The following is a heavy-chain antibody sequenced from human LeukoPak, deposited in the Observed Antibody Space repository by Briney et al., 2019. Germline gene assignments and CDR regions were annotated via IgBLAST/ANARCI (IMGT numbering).Heavy chain of an antibody. CDR2: IYYSGAA. D-gene: IGHD6-6*01. CDR3: ARRGHSSSSGGFDY. J-gene: IGHJ4*02. V-gene: IGHV4-39*01. CDR1: GGSIISSPHY. Sequence: SDTLSLTCSVSGGSIISSPHYWSWIRQPPGKSLEYIGNIYYSGAAYYNPSLKSRVTISVDTSNNQFSLELRSVTAADTAVYYCARRGHSSSSGGFDYWGQGTLVTVSS.